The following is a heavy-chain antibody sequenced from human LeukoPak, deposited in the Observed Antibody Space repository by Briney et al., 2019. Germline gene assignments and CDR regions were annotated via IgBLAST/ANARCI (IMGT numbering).Heavy chain of an antibody. CDR1: GFTFNNYG. J-gene: IGHJ6*03. V-gene: IGHV3-30*18. D-gene: IGHD3-10*01. CDR2: IGYAGINK. CDR3: AKNAGPLGFGDYYYMDV. Sequence: GRSLRLSCAASGFTFNNYGMHWVRQAPGKGLEWVAVIGYAGINKHYADSLKGRFTISRDSSKSTVYLQMNSLRAEDTAAYYCAKNAGPLGFGDYYYMDVWGKGITVTVSS.